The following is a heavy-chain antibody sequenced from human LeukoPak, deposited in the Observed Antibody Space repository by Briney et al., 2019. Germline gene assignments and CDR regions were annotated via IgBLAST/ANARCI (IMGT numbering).Heavy chain of an antibody. CDR3: AKDQMIRWGSPIDDY. Sequence: PGRSLRLSCAAFGFTFSRYGMHWVRQVPGKGLEWVAVISYDGTNKFYADSVKGRFTLSRDNSKNTLYLEMNSLRADDTAVYYCAKDQMIRWGSPIDDYWGQGTLVTISS. CDR2: ISYDGTNK. CDR1: GFTFSRYG. D-gene: IGHD3-16*01. V-gene: IGHV3-30*18. J-gene: IGHJ4*02.